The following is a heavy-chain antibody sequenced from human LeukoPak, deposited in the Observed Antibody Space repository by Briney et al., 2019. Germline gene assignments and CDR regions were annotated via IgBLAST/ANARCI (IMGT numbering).Heavy chain of an antibody. Sequence: SETLSLTCTVSGGSISSGDYYWSWIRQPPGKGLEWIGYIYYSGSTYYNPSLKSRVTISVDTSKNQFSLKLSSVTAADTAVYYCAREVPGGYSPYYYYYYYMDVWGKGTTVTVSS. J-gene: IGHJ6*03. CDR3: AREVPGGYSPYYYYYYYMDV. CDR1: GGSISSGDYY. D-gene: IGHD1-26*01. V-gene: IGHV4-30-4*08. CDR2: IYYSGST.